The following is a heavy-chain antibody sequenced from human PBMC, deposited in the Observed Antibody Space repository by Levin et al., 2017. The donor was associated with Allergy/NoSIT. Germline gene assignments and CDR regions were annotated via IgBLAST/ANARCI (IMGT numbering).Heavy chain of an antibody. CDR2: IYSGGDT. Sequence: GESLKISCAASGFTVTSHYMSWVRQAPGKGLEWVSVIYSGGDTYYADSVKGRFTISRDNSRNTLYLQMNNLRAEDTAVYYCARDSYSGSHDNVRWFDPGGQGTLVTVSS. V-gene: IGHV3-66*01. D-gene: IGHD3-10*01. CDR1: GFTVTSHY. CDR3: ARDSYSGSHDNVRWFDP. J-gene: IGHJ5*02.